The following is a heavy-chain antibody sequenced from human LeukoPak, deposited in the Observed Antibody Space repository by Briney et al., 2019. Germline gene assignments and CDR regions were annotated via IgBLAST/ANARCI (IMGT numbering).Heavy chain of an antibody. D-gene: IGHD3-22*01. CDR1: GGSFSGYY. CDR2: INHSGST. V-gene: IGHV4-34*01. J-gene: IGHJ5*02. Sequence: PSETLSLTCAVYGGSFSGYYWSWIRQPPGKGLEWIGEINHSGSTNYNPSLKSRVTISVDTSKNQFSLKLSSVTAADTAVYYCARSNYYDSSGYPHGSWFDPWGQGTLVTVSS. CDR3: ARSNYYDSSGYPHGSWFDP.